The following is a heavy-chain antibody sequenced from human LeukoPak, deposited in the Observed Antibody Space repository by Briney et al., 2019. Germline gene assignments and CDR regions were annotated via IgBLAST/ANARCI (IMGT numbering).Heavy chain of an antibody. V-gene: IGHV4-59*01. CDR2: IYYSGST. D-gene: IGHD3-16*01. CDR1: GGSISSYY. J-gene: IGHJ4*02. Sequence: SETLSLTCTVSGGSISSYYWSWIRQPPGKGLEWIGYIYYSGSTNYNPSLKSRVTISVDTSKNQFSLKLSSVTAADTAVYYCARGARYDYVWGSFDYWGQGTLVTASS. CDR3: ARGARYDYVWGSFDY.